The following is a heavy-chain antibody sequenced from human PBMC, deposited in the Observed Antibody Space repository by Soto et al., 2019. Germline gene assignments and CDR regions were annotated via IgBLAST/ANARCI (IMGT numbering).Heavy chain of an antibody. V-gene: IGHV3-30-3*01. J-gene: IGHJ4*02. CDR1: GFSFRVYA. Sequence: PRGSLRLSCAASGFSFRVYAMHWVGQAPGKGLEWVAVISYDGNNKYYGDSVKGRVTISRDNSKNTLYLEMNSPRAEDTAVYYCVSGLPHIRASGIGPEKFYFDYWGQGTLVTVSS. CDR3: VSGLPHIRASGIGPEKFYFDY. CDR2: ISYDGNNK. D-gene: IGHD3-10*01.